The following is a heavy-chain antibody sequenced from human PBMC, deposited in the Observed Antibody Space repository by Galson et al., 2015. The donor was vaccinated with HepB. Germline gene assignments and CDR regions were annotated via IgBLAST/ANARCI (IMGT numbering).Heavy chain of an antibody. CDR3: ARQGYSSSQSWGY. V-gene: IGHV1-46*03. Sequence: SVKVSCKASGSTFTSYFIHWVRQAPGQGLEWMGIINPSDGSTRYAQQFQGRLTMTRDTSTSTVYMELSSLRSEDTAVYSCARQGYSSSQSWGYWGQGSLVTVSS. CDR2: INPSDGST. J-gene: IGHJ4*02. CDR1: GSTFTSYF. D-gene: IGHD6-13*01.